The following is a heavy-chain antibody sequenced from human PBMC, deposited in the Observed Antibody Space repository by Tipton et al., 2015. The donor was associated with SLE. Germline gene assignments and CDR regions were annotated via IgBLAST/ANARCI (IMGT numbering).Heavy chain of an antibody. J-gene: IGHJ3*02. V-gene: IGHV3-66*02. CDR3: ARGVGEQLGYDAFDI. CDR1: GFFVSDNY. Sequence: SLRLSCAASGFFVSDNYMNWVRQAPGKGLEWVSIIYAGGRTFYTESVKGRFTISRDSSINTVYLQMNSLRAEDTAMYYCARGVGEQLGYDAFDIWGQGTMVTVSS. D-gene: IGHD6-6*01. CDR2: IYAGGRT.